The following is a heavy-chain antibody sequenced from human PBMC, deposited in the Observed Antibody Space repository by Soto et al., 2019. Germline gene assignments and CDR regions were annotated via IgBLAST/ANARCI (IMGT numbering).Heavy chain of an antibody. D-gene: IGHD3-22*01. CDR1: GFTFSSYW. CDR3: ARGDGDYYDGNGYLGRH. Sequence: EVQLVESGGGIVQPGWSLRLSCAASGFTFSSYWLHWVRQAPGKGLVWVSRINSDGSRKSYADSAKGRFTISRDNAKNTVYLQMNSLRAEDTAVYYCARGDGDYYDGNGYLGRHWGQGTLVTVSS. CDR2: INSDGSRK. J-gene: IGHJ4*02. V-gene: IGHV3-74*01.